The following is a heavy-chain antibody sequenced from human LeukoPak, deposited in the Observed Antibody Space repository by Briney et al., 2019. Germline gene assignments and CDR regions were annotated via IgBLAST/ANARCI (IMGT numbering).Heavy chain of an antibody. CDR2: IYYSGST. V-gene: IGHV4-31*03. Sequence: PSQTLSLTCTVSGGSISSGGYYWSWIRQHPGKGLEWIGYIYYSGSTYYNPSLKSRVTVSVDTSKNQFSLKLSSVTAADTAVYYCARGSRYYDFWSGYWDYWGQGTLVTVPS. D-gene: IGHD3-3*01. CDR3: ARGSRYYDFWSGYWDY. J-gene: IGHJ4*02. CDR1: GGSISSGGYY.